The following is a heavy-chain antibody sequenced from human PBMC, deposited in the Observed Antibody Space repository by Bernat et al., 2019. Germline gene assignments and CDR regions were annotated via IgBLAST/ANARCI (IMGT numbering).Heavy chain of an antibody. CDR3: AREERTAWGEVRKQIDY. D-gene: IGHD3-16*01. V-gene: IGHV4-31*03. CDR1: GGSINSGGYY. Sequence: QVQLQESGPGLVKPSQTLSLTCTVSGGSINSGGYYWSWIRQHPGKGLEWIGYIYYSGSTYYNPSLKSRVTISVDTSKNQFSLKLSSVTAADTAVYYCAREERTAWGEVRKQIDYWGQGTLVTVSS. CDR2: IYYSGST. J-gene: IGHJ4*02.